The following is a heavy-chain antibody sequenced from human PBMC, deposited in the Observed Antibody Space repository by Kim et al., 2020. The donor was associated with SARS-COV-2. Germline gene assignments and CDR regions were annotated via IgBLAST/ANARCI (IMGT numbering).Heavy chain of an antibody. J-gene: IGHJ5*02. CDR3: AAGSSGEFDP. D-gene: IGHD3-10*01. Sequence: GGSLRLSCAASRFTFSSYAMHWVRQSPGKGLEWVAVISYDERNKYYADSVKGRFTISRDNSKNTLYLQMNSLRTEDTAVYYCAAGSSGEFDPWGQGTLVTVSS. CDR2: ISYDERNK. CDR1: RFTFSSYA. V-gene: IGHV3-30-3*01.